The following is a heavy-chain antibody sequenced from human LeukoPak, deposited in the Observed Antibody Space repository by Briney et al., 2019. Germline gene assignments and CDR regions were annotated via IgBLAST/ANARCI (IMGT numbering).Heavy chain of an antibody. D-gene: IGHD3-3*01. CDR3: ARGHRKYYGRDNWFDP. J-gene: IGHJ5*02. Sequence: KASETLSLTCTVSGGSISSSSYYWGWIRQPPGKGLEWIGSIYYSGSTYYNPSLKSRVTISVDKSKNQFSLKLSSVTAADTAVYYCARGHRKYYGRDNWFDPWGQGTLVTVSS. CDR1: GGSISSSSYY. CDR2: IYYSGST. V-gene: IGHV4-39*07.